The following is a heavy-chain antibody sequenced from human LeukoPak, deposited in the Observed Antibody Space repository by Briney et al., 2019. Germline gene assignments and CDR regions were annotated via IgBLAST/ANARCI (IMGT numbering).Heavy chain of an antibody. V-gene: IGHV3-23*01. CDR2: ISGGGGGT. CDR3: AKRGVVIRVILVGFHKEAYYFDS. J-gene: IGHJ4*02. D-gene: IGHD3-22*01. Sequence: PGGSLRLSCAVSGITLSNYGMSWVRQAPGKGLEWVAGISGGGGGTNYADSVKGRFSISRDNARNTLYLQMNSLRVEDTAAYFCAKRGVVIRVILVGFHKEAYYFDSWGQGALVTVSS. CDR1: GITLSNYG.